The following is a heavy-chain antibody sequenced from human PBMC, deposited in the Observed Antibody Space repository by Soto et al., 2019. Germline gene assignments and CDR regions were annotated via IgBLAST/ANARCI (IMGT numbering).Heavy chain of an antibody. D-gene: IGHD1-26*01. Sequence: LSLTCTVSGDSISSGYHWAWIRQPPGMRLEWVASIFHTGTTYYNPSLTSRVTISVDRSKNQFSLKLSSVTAADTAVYYCARGRGSGSYYYYGMDVWGQGTTVTVSS. J-gene: IGHJ6*02. CDR1: GDSISSGYH. V-gene: IGHV4-38-2*02. CDR2: IFHTGTT. CDR3: ARGRGSGSYYYYGMDV.